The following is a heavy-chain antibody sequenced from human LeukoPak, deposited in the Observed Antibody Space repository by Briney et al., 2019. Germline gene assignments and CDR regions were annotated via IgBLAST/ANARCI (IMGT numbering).Heavy chain of an antibody. Sequence: GSLRLSCAASGFTFSSYWMSWVRQAPGKGLEWVANIKQDGSEKYYVDSAKGRFTISRDNAKNSLYLQMNSLRAEDTAVYYCARDGRRDRDGYNPTYYFDCWGQGTLVTVSS. CDR2: IKQDGSEK. J-gene: IGHJ4*02. D-gene: IGHD5-24*01. V-gene: IGHV3-7*03. CDR3: ARDGRRDRDGYNPTYYFDC. CDR1: GFTFSSYW.